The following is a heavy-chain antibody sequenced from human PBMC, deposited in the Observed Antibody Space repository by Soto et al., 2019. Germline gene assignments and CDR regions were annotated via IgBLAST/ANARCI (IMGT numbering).Heavy chain of an antibody. CDR3: ATEGRSSSWYAFGY. D-gene: IGHD6-13*01. J-gene: IGHJ4*02. V-gene: IGHV1-24*01. CDR2: FDPEDGET. Sequence: ASVKVSCTVSGYTLTELSMHWVRQAPGKGLEWMGGFDPEDGETIYAQKFQGRVTMTEDTSTDTAYMELSSLRSEDTAVYYCATEGRSSSWYAFGYWGQGTLVTVSS. CDR1: GYTLTELS.